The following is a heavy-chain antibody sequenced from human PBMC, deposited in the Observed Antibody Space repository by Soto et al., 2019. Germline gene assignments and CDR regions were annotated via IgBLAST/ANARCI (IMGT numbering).Heavy chain of an antibody. CDR2: IIPIFGTA. Sequence: SVKVSCKASGGTFSSYAISWVRQAPGQGLEWMGGIIPIFGTANYAQKFQGKDTITADESTSTAYMKMSSLRSEDTAVYFCARLRVGYGGNSAHAFDIWGQGTMVT. CDR3: ARLRVGYGGNSAHAFDI. J-gene: IGHJ3*02. V-gene: IGHV1-69*13. D-gene: IGHD2-21*02. CDR1: GGTFSSYA.